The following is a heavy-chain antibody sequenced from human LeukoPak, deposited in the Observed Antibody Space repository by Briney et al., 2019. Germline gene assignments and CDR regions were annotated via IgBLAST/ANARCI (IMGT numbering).Heavy chain of an antibody. D-gene: IGHD1-26*01. J-gene: IGHJ5*02. Sequence: GSLRLSCAASGFTFSSYSMNWVRQAPGKGLEWVSYISSSSSTIYYADSVKGRFTISRDNTKNSLYLQMNSLRDEDTAVYYCAPLHLSIVGAFDPWGQGTLVTVSS. V-gene: IGHV3-48*02. CDR1: GFTFSSYS. CDR2: ISSSSSTI. CDR3: APLHLSIVGAFDP.